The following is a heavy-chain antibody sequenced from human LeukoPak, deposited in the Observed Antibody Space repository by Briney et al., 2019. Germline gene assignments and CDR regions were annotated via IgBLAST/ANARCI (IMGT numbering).Heavy chain of an antibody. CDR1: GDSISSRY. J-gene: IGHJ4*02. D-gene: IGHD6-19*01. Sequence: PSETLSLTCTVSGDSISSRYWSWLRQPPGKGLEWIAFFSYTGSTNYNPSLKSRVTTSVDTSKNQFSLKLSSVTAADTAVYYCATYAGSSGRGFDYWGQGTLVTVSS. V-gene: IGHV4-59*08. CDR2: FSYTGST. CDR3: ATYAGSSGRGFDY.